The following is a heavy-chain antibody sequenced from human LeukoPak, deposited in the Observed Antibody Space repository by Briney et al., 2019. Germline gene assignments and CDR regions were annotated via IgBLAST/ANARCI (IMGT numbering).Heavy chain of an antibody. V-gene: IGHV3-23*01. D-gene: IGHD2-15*01. CDR1: GFTFSSYA. Sequence: GGSLRLSCAASGFTFSSYAMSWVRQAPGKGLEWVSAISGSGGSTYYADSVKGRFTISRDNSKNTLYLQMNSLRAEDTAVYYCAKRTYCSGGSCSPRDYFHYWGQGTLVTVSS. CDR2: ISGSGGST. J-gene: IGHJ4*02. CDR3: AKRTYCSGGSCSPRDYFHY.